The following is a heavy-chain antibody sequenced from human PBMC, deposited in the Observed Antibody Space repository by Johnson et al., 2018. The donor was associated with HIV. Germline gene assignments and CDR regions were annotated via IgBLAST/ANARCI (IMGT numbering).Heavy chain of an antibody. V-gene: IGHV3-15*01. J-gene: IGHJ3*02. CDR1: GFTFSNAW. CDR2: IKSKTDGGTT. CDR3: ARPADYGDDSRDAFDI. Sequence: VQLVESGGGLVKPGGSLKLSCTASGFTFSNAWMNWVRHAPGKGLEWVGRIKSKTDGGTTDYAAPVKGKFTISRDDSKTTLYLQMNSLRGEATALYYCARPADYGDDSRDAFDIWGQGTMVTVSS. D-gene: IGHD4-17*01.